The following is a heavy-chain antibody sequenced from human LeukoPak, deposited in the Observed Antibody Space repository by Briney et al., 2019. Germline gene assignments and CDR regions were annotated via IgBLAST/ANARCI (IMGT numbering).Heavy chain of an antibody. D-gene: IGHD3-22*01. CDR3: ARDPDDSSGTFQGY. J-gene: IGHJ4*02. CDR1: GYTFTSYY. V-gene: IGHV1-69*13. CDR2: IIPIFGTA. Sequence: SVKVSCKASGYTFTSYYMHWVRQAPGQGLEWMGGIIPIFGTANYAQKFQGRVTITADESSSTAYMELSSLRSEDTAVYYCARDPDDSSGTFQGYWGQGTLVTVSS.